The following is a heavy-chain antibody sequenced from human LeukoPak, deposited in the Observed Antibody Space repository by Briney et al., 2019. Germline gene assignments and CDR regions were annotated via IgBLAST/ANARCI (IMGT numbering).Heavy chain of an antibody. V-gene: IGHV3-23*01. D-gene: IGHD2-15*01. CDR3: AKQLGYCSDGSCYFPY. CDR2: ISNNGGYT. Sequence: GGSLRLSCAASGFTFSSSAVSWVRQAPGKGLEWVSAISNNGGYTYYADSVQGRFTISRDNSKSTLCLQMDSLRAEDTAVYYCAKQLGYCSDGSCYFPYWGQGTLVTVPS. J-gene: IGHJ4*02. CDR1: GFTFSSSA.